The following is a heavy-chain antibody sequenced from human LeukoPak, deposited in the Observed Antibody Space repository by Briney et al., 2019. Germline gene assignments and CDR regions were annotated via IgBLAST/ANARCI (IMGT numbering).Heavy chain of an antibody. Sequence: SETLSLTCTVSGVSINKYYWTWIRQPPGKGLEWIGYIHYSGSTRYNASLKSRLTISMDTSKNQFSLKLTSVTSADTAVYYCARSTPASGWYLYYWGQGTPVTVSS. CDR2: IHYSGST. CDR3: ARSTPASGWYLYY. J-gene: IGHJ4*02. V-gene: IGHV4-59*01. CDR1: GVSINKYY. D-gene: IGHD6-19*01.